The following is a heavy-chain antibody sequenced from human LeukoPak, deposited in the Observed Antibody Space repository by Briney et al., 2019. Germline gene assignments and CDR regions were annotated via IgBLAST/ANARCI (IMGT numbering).Heavy chain of an antibody. V-gene: IGHV1-2*02. CDR2: INPNSGGT. D-gene: IGHD2-2*02. Sequence: GASVKVSCKASGYTFTGYYMHWVRQAPGQGLEWMGWINPNSGGTNYAQKFQGRVTMTRDTFISTAYMELSRLRSDDTAVYYCARDQERTQYQLLYGLGDASDRYYMGVWGKGTTVTVSS. J-gene: IGHJ6*03. CDR3: ARDQERTQYQLLYGLGDASDRYYMGV. CDR1: GYTFTGYY.